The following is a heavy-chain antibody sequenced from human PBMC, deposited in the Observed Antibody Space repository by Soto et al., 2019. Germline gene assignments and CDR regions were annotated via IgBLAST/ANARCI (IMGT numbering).Heavy chain of an antibody. CDR1: GFTFSSYA. V-gene: IGHV3-23*01. CDR2: ISGSGGST. CDR3: AKDLFVVVPAGPPGIEGFDY. D-gene: IGHD2-2*01. J-gene: IGHJ4*02. Sequence: EVQLLESGGGLVQPGGSLRLSCAASGFTFSSYAMSWVRQAPGKGLEWVSAISGSGGSTYYADSVKGRFTISRDNSKNTLYLQMNSLRAEDTAVYYCAKDLFVVVPAGPPGIEGFDYWGQGTLVTVSS.